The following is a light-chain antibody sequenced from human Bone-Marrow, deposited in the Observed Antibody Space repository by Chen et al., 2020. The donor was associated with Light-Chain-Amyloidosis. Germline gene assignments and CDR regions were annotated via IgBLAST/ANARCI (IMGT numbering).Light chain of an antibody. V-gene: IGLV6-57*01. CDR1: SGSIATNY. CDR3: QSYQGSSQGV. J-gene: IGLJ3*02. Sequence: NFMLTQPHSVSESPGKTVIISCTRSSGSIATNYVQWYQQRPGSSPTTVIYEDDQRPSGVPDRCSGSSDRASNSASLTISGLKTEDEADYYCQSYQGSSQGVFGGGTKRTVL. CDR2: EDD.